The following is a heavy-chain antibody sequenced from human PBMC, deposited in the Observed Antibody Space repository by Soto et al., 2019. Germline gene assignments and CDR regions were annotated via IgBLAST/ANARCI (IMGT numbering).Heavy chain of an antibody. Sequence: GGSLRLSCAASGFTFGNYAMSWVRQAPGKGLQWVSAIGGTGNNIYYADSVKGRFIISRDKSKNTLYLQMDSLRAEDTAVYYCAKTPGANSKYFRYFDYWGQGTLVTVSS. CDR3: AKTPGANSKYFRYFDY. CDR2: IGGTGNNI. V-gene: IGHV3-23*01. CDR1: GFTFGNYA. D-gene: IGHD4-4*01. J-gene: IGHJ4*02.